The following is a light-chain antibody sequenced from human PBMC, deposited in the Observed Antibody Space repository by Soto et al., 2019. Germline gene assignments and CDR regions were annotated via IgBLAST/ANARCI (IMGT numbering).Light chain of an antibody. CDR3: MQGTHWPLT. J-gene: IGKJ4*01. V-gene: IGKV2-30*01. CDR2: KVS. Sequence: DVELTQSPLSLPVTLGQPASISCRSSQSLAYSDGNTYLSWFQQRPGQSPRRLIYKVSNRDSGVPDRFSGSGSGTVFTLKISRVEAEDVGVYYCMQGTHWPLTFGGGTKVEIK. CDR1: QSLAYSDGNTY.